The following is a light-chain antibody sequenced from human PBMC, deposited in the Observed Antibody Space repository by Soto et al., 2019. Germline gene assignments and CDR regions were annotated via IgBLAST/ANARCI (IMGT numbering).Light chain of an antibody. V-gene: IGLV2-8*01. Sequence: QSALTQPPSASGSPGQSVTISCTGASSDISGHNYVSWDQQHPGKAPKLMIYEVSKRPSWVPDRFSASKSGNTASLTVSGLQAEDEADYYCSSYAGGNNWVFGGGTQLTVL. CDR3: SSYAGGNNWV. CDR1: SSDISGHNY. J-gene: IGLJ3*02. CDR2: EVS.